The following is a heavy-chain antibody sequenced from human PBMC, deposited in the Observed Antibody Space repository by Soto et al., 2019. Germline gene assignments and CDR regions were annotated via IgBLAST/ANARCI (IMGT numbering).Heavy chain of an antibody. CDR2: IYPVDSDT. V-gene: IGHV5-51*01. D-gene: IGHD5-12*01. CDR3: ARQYIGATAPDY. CDR1: GYSFSSYW. J-gene: IGHJ4*02. Sequence: GESLKISCKSSGYSFSSYWIGWVRQMPGKGPEWMGIIYPVDSDTRYSPSFQGHVTISADKSISTAYLQWSSLKASDTAMYYCARQYIGATAPDYWGQGTLVTVSS.